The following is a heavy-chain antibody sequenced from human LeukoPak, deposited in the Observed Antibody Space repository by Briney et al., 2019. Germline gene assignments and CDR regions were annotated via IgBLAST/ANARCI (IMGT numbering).Heavy chain of an antibody. CDR2: INPTAGNT. D-gene: IGHD1-26*01. Sequence: ASVKVSCKASGYTFSNYYLHWVRQAPGQGLEWMGLINPTAGNTYYAQRFQGRVTMTRNTSTSTVYMELSSLTSEDTAVYYCARVTGYSNRGGFDPWGQGTLVTVSS. CDR3: ARVTGYSNRGGFDP. J-gene: IGHJ5*02. V-gene: IGHV1-46*01. CDR1: GYTFSNYY.